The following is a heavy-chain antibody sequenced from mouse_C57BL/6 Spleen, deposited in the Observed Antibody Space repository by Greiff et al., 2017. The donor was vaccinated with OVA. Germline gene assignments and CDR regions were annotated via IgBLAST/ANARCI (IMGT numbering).Heavy chain of an antibody. V-gene: IGHV3-6*01. D-gene: IGHD1-1*01. CDR3: AHGSSYYFDY. J-gene: IGHJ2*01. Sequence: EVQLQDSGPGLVKPSQSLSLTCSVTGYSITSGYYWNWIRQFPGNKLEWMGYISYDGSNNYNPSLKNRISITRDTSKNQFFLKLNSVTTEDTATYYCAHGSSYYFDYWGQGTTLTVSS. CDR2: ISYDGSN. CDR1: GYSITSGYY.